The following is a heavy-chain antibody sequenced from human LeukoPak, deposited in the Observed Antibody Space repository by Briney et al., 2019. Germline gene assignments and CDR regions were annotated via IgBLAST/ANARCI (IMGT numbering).Heavy chain of an antibody. V-gene: IGHV4-34*01. D-gene: IGHD2/OR15-2a*01. Sequence: SETLSLTCAVYGGSFSGYYWSWIRQPPGKGLEWIGEINHSGSTNYNPSLKSRVTISVDTSKNQFSLKLSSVTAADTAVYYCARASSIGFVWGNGTTVTVSS. J-gene: IGHJ6*04. CDR3: ARASSIGFV. CDR1: GGSFSGYY. CDR2: INHSGST.